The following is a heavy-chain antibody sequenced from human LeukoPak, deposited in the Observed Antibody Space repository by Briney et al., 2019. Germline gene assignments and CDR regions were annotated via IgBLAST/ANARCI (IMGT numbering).Heavy chain of an antibody. CDR3: ARERYYDFWSGYSGPCYFDY. V-gene: IGHV4-38-2*02. J-gene: IGHJ4*02. CDR2: IYHSGST. CDR1: GFTFSSYA. Sequence: PGKSLRLSCAASGFTFSSYAMHWVRQAPGKGLEWIGSIYHSGSTYYNPSLKSRVTISVDTSKNQFSLKLSSVTAADTAVYYCARERYYDFWSGYSGPCYFDYWGQGTLVTVSS. D-gene: IGHD3-3*01.